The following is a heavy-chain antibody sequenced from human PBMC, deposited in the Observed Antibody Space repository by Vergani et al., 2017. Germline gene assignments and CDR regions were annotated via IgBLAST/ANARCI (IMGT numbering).Heavy chain of an antibody. CDR3: AKDRDYGDYGAFDI. CDR1: GYTFSNYY. J-gene: IGHJ3*02. D-gene: IGHD4-17*01. Sequence: VQVVQSGAEVKKSGASVKVSCKTSGYTFSNYYMHWVRQAPGQGLEWMGIINPSGGHTNYAQKFQGRVTMTRDTSTSTVYMELSSLRSEDTALYYCAKDRDYGDYGAFDIWGQGTMVTVSS. V-gene: IGHV1-46*01. CDR2: INPSGGHT.